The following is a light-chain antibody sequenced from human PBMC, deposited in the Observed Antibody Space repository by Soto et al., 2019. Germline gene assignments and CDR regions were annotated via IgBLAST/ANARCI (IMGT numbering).Light chain of an antibody. J-gene: IGKJ5*01. CDR3: QQYNEWPSIT. Sequence: EIVMTQSPATLSVSPGGRATLSCRASQTVGSNLAWYLQTPGQAPRLLIFGASTRATGVPARFSGSGSGTDFTLTISSLQSEDFAIYYCQQYNEWPSITFGQGTRLEIK. CDR1: QTVGSN. V-gene: IGKV3-15*01. CDR2: GAS.